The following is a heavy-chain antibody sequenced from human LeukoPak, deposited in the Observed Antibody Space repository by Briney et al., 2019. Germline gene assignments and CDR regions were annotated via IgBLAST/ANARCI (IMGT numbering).Heavy chain of an antibody. CDR2: ISAYSGNT. Sequence: APVKVSCKASGYTFTSYGISWVRQAPGQGLEWMGWISAYSGNTNYAQNLQGRVTMTTDTSTSTAYMELRSLRSDDTAVYYCARGGAAAGTETWVHWGQGTLVTVSS. CDR1: GYTFTSYG. J-gene: IGHJ4*02. CDR3: ARGGAAAGTETWVH. V-gene: IGHV1-18*01. D-gene: IGHD6-13*01.